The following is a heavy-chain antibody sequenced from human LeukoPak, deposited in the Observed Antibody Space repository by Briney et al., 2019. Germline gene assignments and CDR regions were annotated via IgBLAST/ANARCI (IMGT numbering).Heavy chain of an antibody. D-gene: IGHD6-19*01. V-gene: IGHV3-15*01. CDR3: TTIAVAGTEGFHY. CDR1: GLIFNNAW. CDR2: IKSKPDGGTT. J-gene: IGHJ4*02. Sequence: PGGSLRLSCAASGLIFNNAWMSWVRQAPGKGLEWVGRIKSKPDGGTTDYAAAVKGRFTISRDDSKTTLFLQMNSLETEDAAVYYCTTIAVAGTEGFHYWGQGTLVTVSS.